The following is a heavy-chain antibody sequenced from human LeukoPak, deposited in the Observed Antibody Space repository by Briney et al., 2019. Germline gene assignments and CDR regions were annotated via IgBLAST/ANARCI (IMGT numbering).Heavy chain of an antibody. J-gene: IGHJ4*02. CDR2: IRSDGSNT. CDR1: GFTLSTYG. CDR3: ARILSSAWGELGY. Sequence: GGSLRLSCAAYGFTLSTYGMHWVRQAPGKGLEWVAFIRSDGSNTYYADSVKGRFTISRDNSKNTLYTQMNSLRAEDTAVYYCARILSSAWGELGYWGQGTLVTVSS. V-gene: IGHV3-30*02. D-gene: IGHD6-19*01.